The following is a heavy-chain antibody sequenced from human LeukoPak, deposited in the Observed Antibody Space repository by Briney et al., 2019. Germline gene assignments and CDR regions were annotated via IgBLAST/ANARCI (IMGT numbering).Heavy chain of an antibody. CDR3: AGRRITGTTYYFDY. Sequence: PSETLSLTCTVSGGSLSSYYWSWIRQPAGKGLEWIGRTYTSGSTNYNPSLKSRVTMSVDTSKNQFSLKLSSVTAADTAVYYCAGRRITGTTYYFDYWGQGTLVTVSS. CDR1: GGSLSSYY. J-gene: IGHJ4*02. CDR2: TYTSGST. D-gene: IGHD1-20*01. V-gene: IGHV4-4*07.